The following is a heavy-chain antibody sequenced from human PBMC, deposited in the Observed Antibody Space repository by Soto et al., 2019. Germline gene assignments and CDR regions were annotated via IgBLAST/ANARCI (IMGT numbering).Heavy chain of an antibody. D-gene: IGHD2-21*02. Sequence: SETLSVTCAVTGDRISRDKWWTLVRQTPGQGLEWVGEIHPSGRTNYNPSLKSRVTMSVDKSNNQFSLHLRSVTAADTAVYYCARGGDWSFDYWGQGTLVTVSS. V-gene: IGHV4-4*02. CDR3: ARGGDWSFDY. CDR2: IHPSGRT. CDR1: GDRISRDKW. J-gene: IGHJ4*02.